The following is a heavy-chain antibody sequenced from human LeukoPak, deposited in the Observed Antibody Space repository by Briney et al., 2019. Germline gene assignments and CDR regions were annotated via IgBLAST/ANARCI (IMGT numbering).Heavy chain of an antibody. V-gene: IGHV4-39*01. J-gene: IGHJ6*02. CDR2: IYYSGST. CDR3: ARHPFYGSGSYYEINYYYYYGMDV. Sequence: PPETLSLTCTVSGGSISSSSYYWGWIRQPPGKGLEWIGSIYYSGSTYYNPSLKSRVTISVDTSKNQFSLKLSSVTAADTAVYYCARHPFYGSGSYYEINYYYYYGMDVWGQGTTVTVSS. D-gene: IGHD3-10*01. CDR1: GGSISSSSYY.